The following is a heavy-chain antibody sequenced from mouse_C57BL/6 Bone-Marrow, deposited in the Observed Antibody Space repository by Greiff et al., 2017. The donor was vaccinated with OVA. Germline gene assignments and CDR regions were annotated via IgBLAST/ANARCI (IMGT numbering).Heavy chain of an antibody. J-gene: IGHJ2*01. CDR1: GFTFKNTY. CDR3: AIDYYGDY. CDR2: IDPANGNT. Sequence: VQLQQSVAELVRPGASVKLSCTASGFTFKNTYMHWVKQRPEQGLEWIGRIDPANGNTKYAPKFQGKATITADTSSNTAYLQLSSLTSEDTAIYYCAIDYYGDYWGQGTTLTVSS. V-gene: IGHV14-3*01. D-gene: IGHD1-2*01.